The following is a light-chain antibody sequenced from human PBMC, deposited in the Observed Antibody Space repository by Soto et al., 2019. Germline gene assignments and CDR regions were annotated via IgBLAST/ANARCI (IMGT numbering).Light chain of an antibody. CDR3: HHYDSSPFT. J-gene: IGKJ3*01. V-gene: IGKV3-20*01. CDR2: SAY. Sequence: EIVLTQSPGTMALSPGERATLSCRASQSVSSSFLAWYQQKPGQAPRILIYSAYSRATGIQDRFSGSGSGTDFTLTISRLEPEDFAVYYCHHYDSSPFTFGPGTKVDIK. CDR1: QSVSSSF.